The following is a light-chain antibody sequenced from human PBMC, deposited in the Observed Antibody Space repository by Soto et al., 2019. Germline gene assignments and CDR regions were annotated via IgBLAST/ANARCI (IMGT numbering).Light chain of an antibody. V-gene: IGKV3D-15*01. CDR1: QSVSSN. CDR3: QQYGSSHT. CDR2: GAS. J-gene: IGKJ5*01. Sequence: EIVMTQSPATLSVSPGERATLSCRASQSVSSNLAWYQQKPGQAPRLLIYGASNRATGIPARFSGSGSGTDFTLTISRLEPADFGVYYCQQYGSSHTFGQGTRLEIK.